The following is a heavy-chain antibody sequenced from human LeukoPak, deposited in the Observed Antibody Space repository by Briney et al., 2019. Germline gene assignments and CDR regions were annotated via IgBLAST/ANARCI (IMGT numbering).Heavy chain of an antibody. J-gene: IGHJ5*02. V-gene: IGHV4-4*07. CDR2: IYTSGST. D-gene: IGHD2-15*01. CDR3: ARDDCSGGSCYPGSWFDP. CDR1: GGSISSYY. Sequence: SETLSLTCTVSGGSISSYYWSWIRQPAGKRLEWLGRIYTSGSTNYNPSLKSRVTMSVDTSKNQFSLKLSSVTAADTAVYYCARDDCSGGSCYPGSWFDPWGQGTLVTVSS.